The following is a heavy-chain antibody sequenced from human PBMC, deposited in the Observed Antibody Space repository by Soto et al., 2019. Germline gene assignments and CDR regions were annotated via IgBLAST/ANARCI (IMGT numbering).Heavy chain of an antibody. J-gene: IGHJ4*02. Sequence: QVQLQESGPGLVKPSQTLSLTCTVSGGSISSGGYYWIWIRQHPGKGREWLGYIYYSGSTYYNPSLKSRVTISVDTSKNQFSLKLSSVTAADTAVYYCARSWGGYVSYWGQGTLVTVSS. CDR1: GGSISSGGYY. D-gene: IGHD5-12*01. CDR3: ARSWGGYVSY. V-gene: IGHV4-31*03. CDR2: IYYSGST.